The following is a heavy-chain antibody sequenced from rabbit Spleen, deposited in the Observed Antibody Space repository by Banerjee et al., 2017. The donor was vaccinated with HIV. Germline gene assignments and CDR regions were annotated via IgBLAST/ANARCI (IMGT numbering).Heavy chain of an antibody. CDR2: INPRTGTT. CDR3: ARAWSTTGGAYDTLFNL. V-gene: IGHV1S64*01. D-gene: IGHD7-1*01. J-gene: IGHJ4*01. CDR1: GVDLNSNG. Sequence: QSLEESGGRLVKPDETLTLTCTVSGVDLNSNGRSWVRQAPGKGLEWIAYINPRTGTTYYASWVNGRFTISSDNAQNTVDLQMNSLTPADTATYFCARAWSTTGGAYDTLFNLWGPGPWSPS.